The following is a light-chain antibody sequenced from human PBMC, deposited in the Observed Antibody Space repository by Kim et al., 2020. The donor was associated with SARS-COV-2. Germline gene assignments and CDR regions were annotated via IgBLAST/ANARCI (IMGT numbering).Light chain of an antibody. CDR2: DAS. CDR3: QHYSKWPFT. J-gene: IGKJ3*01. Sequence: VSPGERATLSCRTSQSLNNKVAWYQQKPGQAPRLLIQDASTRATGIPARFSGSGSGTDFTLTISSLQSEDFAVYYCQHYSKWPFTFGPGTKVDIK. V-gene: IGKV3-15*01. CDR1: QSLNNK.